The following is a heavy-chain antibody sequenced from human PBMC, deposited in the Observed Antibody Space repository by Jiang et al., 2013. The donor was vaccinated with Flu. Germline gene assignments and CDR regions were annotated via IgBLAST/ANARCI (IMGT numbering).Heavy chain of an antibody. CDR3: ARDRFTYYYDSSGRSPGDY. V-gene: IGHV3-33*01. CDR1: GFTFSSYG. Sequence: GVVQPGRSLRLSCAASGFTFSSYGMHWVRQAPGKGLEWVAVIWYDGSNKYYADSVKGRFTISRDNSKNTLYLQMNSLRAEDTAVYYCARDRFTYYYDSSGRSPGDYWGQGTLVTVSS. J-gene: IGHJ4*02. D-gene: IGHD3-22*01. CDR2: IWYDGSNK.